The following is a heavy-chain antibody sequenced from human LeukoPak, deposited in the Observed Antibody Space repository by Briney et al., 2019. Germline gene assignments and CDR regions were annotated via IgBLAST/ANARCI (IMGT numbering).Heavy chain of an antibody. J-gene: IGHJ4*01. Sequence: GGSLRLSCAASGFTFSSYSMSWVRQAPGKGLEWVSSISSSGTYIYYADSLKGRFTISRDNAKNSLYLQMNSLRAEDTALYFCARAGCSSTSCAADYWGHGALVTVSS. V-gene: IGHV3-21*01. CDR1: GFTFSSYS. CDR3: ARAGCSSTSCAADY. D-gene: IGHD2-2*01. CDR2: ISSSGTYI.